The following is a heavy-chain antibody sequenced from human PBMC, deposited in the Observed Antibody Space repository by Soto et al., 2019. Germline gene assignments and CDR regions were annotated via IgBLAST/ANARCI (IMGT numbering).Heavy chain of an antibody. V-gene: IGHV4-30-4*01. J-gene: IGHJ4*02. Sequence: QVQLQESGPGLVKPSQTLSLTCTVSGGSISSGDYYWGWIRQPPGKGLEWIGYIYYSGSTYYNPSLSSRFTISVDTAKNQFPLKLSSVTAADTAVYFCARLRPSLIDYWGQGTLVTVSS. CDR1: GGSISSGDYY. D-gene: IGHD4-17*01. CDR2: IYYSGST. CDR3: ARLRPSLIDY.